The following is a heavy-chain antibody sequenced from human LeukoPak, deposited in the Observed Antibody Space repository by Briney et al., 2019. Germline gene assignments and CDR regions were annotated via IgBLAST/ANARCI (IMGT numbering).Heavy chain of an antibody. Sequence: SETLSLTCTVSGGSISSYYWSWIRQPPGKGLEWIGYIYYSGSTNYNPSLKSRVTISVDTSKNQFSLKLSSVTAADTAVYYCARSKGIAAPGHSNCNFDYWGQGTLVTVSS. D-gene: IGHD6-13*01. J-gene: IGHJ4*02. V-gene: IGHV4-59*08. CDR2: IYYSGST. CDR3: ARSKGIAAPGHSNCNFDY. CDR1: GGSISSYY.